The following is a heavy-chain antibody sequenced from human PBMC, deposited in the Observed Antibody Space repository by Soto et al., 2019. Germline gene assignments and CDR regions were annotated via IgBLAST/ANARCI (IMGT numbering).Heavy chain of an antibody. Sequence: SVSNAWMNWVRQAPGKGLEWVGRIKTKTDGGTPVYAAPVKGRFTISRDDSKNTLYLQMNSLKPDDITVYYCTTRAWYWGQGTLVTVSS. CDR1: SVSNAW. J-gene: IGHJ4*02. CDR2: IKTKTDGGTP. CDR3: TTRAWY. V-gene: IGHV3-15*07.